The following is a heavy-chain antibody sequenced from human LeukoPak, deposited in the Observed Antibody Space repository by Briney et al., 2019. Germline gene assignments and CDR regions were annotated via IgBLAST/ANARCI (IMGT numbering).Heavy chain of an antibody. CDR3: ARDRQQLGTGLLF. CDR2: INPSGGST. D-gene: IGHD6-13*01. V-gene: IGHV1-46*01. J-gene: IGHJ4*02. CDR1: GYTFTSYY. Sequence: GASVEVSCKASGYTFTSYYMHWVRQAPGQGLEWMGIINPSGGSTSYAQKFQGRVTMTRDTSTSTVYMELSSLRSEDTAVYYCARDRQQLGTGLLFWGQGTLVTVSS.